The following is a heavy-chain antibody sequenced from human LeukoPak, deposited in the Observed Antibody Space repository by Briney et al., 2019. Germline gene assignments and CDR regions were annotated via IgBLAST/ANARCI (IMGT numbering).Heavy chain of an antibody. CDR3: AREELYSSGWYAEYYFDY. D-gene: IGHD6-19*01. J-gene: IGHJ4*02. Sequence: ASVKVSCKASGYTFTSYGISWVRQAPGQGPEWMGWISAYNGNTNYAQKLQGRVTMTTDTSTSTAYMELRSLRSDDTAVYYCAREELYSSGWYAEYYFDYWGQGTLVTVSS. V-gene: IGHV1-18*01. CDR2: ISAYNGNT. CDR1: GYTFTSYG.